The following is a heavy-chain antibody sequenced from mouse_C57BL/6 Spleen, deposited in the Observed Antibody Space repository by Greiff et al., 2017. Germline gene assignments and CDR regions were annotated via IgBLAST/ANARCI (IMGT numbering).Heavy chain of an antibody. CDR1: GYTFTSYW. CDR2: IDPNSGGT. J-gene: IGHJ1*03. V-gene: IGHV1-72*01. CDR3: ARDLLLRSGYFDV. D-gene: IGHD2-10*01. Sequence: VQLQQPGAELVKPGASVKLSCKASGYTFTSYWMHWVKQRPGRGLEWIGRIDPNSGGTKYNEKFKSKATLTVDKPSSTAYMQLSSLTSEDSAVYYCARDLLLRSGYFDVWGTGTTVTVSS.